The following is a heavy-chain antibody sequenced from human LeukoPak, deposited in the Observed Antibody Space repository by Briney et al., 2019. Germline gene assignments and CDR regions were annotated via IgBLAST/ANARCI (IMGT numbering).Heavy chain of an antibody. CDR3: ARGYYYDSSGYSYYYYYGMDV. CDR2: INHSGST. Sequence: SETLSLTCTVSGGSISSGGCYWSWIRQPPGKGLEWIGEINHSGSTNYNPSLKSRVTISVDTSKNQFSLKLSSVTAADTAVYYCARGYYYDSSGYSYYYYYGMDVWGQGTTVTVSS. D-gene: IGHD3-22*01. J-gene: IGHJ6*02. CDR1: GGSISSGGCY. V-gene: IGHV4-39*07.